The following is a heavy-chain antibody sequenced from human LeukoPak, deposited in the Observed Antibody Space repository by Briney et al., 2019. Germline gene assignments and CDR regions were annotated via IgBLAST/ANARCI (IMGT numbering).Heavy chain of an antibody. CDR1: GFTFSSYG. CDR3: ARDPDLRDGYNFYGMDV. Sequence: PGGSLRLSCAASGFTFSSYGMHWVRQAPGKGLEWVAVIWYDGSNKYYADSVKGRFTISRDNSKNTLYLQMNSLRAEDTAVYYCARDPDLRDGYNFYGMDVWGQGTMVTVSS. J-gene: IGHJ6*02. V-gene: IGHV3-33*01. CDR2: IWYDGSNK.